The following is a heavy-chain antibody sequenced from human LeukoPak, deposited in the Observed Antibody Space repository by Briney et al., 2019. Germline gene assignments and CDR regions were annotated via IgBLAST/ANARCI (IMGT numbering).Heavy chain of an antibody. Sequence: GGSLRLSCAASGFTFSSFAMTWVRQAPGKGLEWVSSISGSHVSTYYTDSVKGRFTISRDNSRNTLYLQMNSLSAEDTAVYYCTKDPNGDYVGAFDPWGQGTLVTVSS. J-gene: IGHJ5*02. CDR1: GFTFSSFA. V-gene: IGHV3-23*01. D-gene: IGHD4-17*01. CDR2: ISGSHVST. CDR3: TKDPNGDYVGAFDP.